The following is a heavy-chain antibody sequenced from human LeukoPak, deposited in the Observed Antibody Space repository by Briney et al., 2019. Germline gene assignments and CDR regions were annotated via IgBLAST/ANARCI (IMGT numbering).Heavy chain of an antibody. D-gene: IGHD3-3*01. J-gene: IGHJ4*02. CDR2: VFSSGST. CDR1: GGSISGHY. V-gene: IGHV4-59*11. CDR3: ARVPTIFKVDMYYFDF. Sequence: SETLSLTCSVSGGSISGHYWTWIRQPPGKGLEWIGYVFSSGSTNYKSSLKSRVTISDDTSKNQFSLRLTSVTAADTAVYYCARVPTIFKVDMYYFDFWGPGHLVTVS.